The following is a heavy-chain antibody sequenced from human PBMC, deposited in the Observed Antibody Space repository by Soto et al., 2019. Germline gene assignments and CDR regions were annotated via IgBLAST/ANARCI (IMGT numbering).Heavy chain of an antibody. Sequence: SETLSLTCTVSGGSISSYYWSWIRQPPGKGLEWIGYIYYSGSTNYNPSLKSRVTISVDTSKNQFSLKLSSVTAADTAVYYCARAVAAAGLLFDYWGQGTLVTVS. V-gene: IGHV4-59*08. J-gene: IGHJ4*02. CDR3: ARAVAAAGLLFDY. CDR2: IYYSGST. CDR1: GGSISSYY. D-gene: IGHD6-13*01.